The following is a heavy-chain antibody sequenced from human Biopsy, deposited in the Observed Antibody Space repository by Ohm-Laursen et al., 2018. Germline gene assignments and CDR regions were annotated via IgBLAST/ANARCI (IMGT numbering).Heavy chain of an antibody. Sequence: SLRLSCAASGFSFSTYGIYWVRQAPGKGLEWVAAIWYDGTNKYYAESVKGRLTISRDNSKNTLYLQMNSLRAEDTAVYFCARGGPHVRAGGSAFDYWGQRTLVTVSS. CDR1: GFSFSTYG. J-gene: IGHJ4*02. CDR2: IWYDGTNK. V-gene: IGHV3-33*07. CDR3: ARGGPHVRAGGSAFDY. D-gene: IGHD2-2*01.